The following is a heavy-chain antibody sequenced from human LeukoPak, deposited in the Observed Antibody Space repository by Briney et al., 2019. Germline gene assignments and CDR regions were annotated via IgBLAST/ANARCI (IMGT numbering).Heavy chain of an antibody. CDR3: ARELKVITMIREWYWFNP. CDR2: IIPIFGTA. CDR1: GGTFSSYA. J-gene: IGHJ5*02. D-gene: IGHD3-10*01. Sequence: SVKVSCKASGGTFSSYAISWVRQAPGQGLEWMGRIIPIFGTANYAQKFQGRVTITTDESTSTAYMELSSLRSEDTAVYYCARELKVITMIREWYWFNPWGQGTLVTVSS. V-gene: IGHV1-69*05.